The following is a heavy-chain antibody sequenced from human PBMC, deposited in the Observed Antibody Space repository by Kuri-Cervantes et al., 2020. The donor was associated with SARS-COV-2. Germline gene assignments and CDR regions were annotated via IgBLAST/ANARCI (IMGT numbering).Heavy chain of an antibody. D-gene: IGHD3-10*01. CDR2: INPNSGGT. CDR3: ARDGSKGKYFQH. Sequence: ASVKVSCKASGCTFTGYYMHWVRQAPGQGLEWMGWINPNSGGTNYAQKFQGRVTMTRDTSISTAYMELSRLRSDDTAVYYCARDGSKGKYFQHWGQGTLVTVSS. J-gene: IGHJ1*01. V-gene: IGHV1-2*02. CDR1: GCTFTGYY.